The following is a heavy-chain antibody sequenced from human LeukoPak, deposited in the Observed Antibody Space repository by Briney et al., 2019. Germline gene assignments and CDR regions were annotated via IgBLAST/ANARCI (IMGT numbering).Heavy chain of an antibody. CDR2: FDPEDGET. V-gene: IGHV1-24*01. CDR1: GYTLTELS. Sequence: ASVKVSCKVSGYTLTELSMHWERQAPGKGLEWMGGFDPEDGETIYAQKFQGRVTMTEDTSTDTAYMELSGLRSEDTAVYYCAISTTTVTVFDYWGQGTLVTVSS. CDR3: AISTTTVTVFDY. J-gene: IGHJ4*02. D-gene: IGHD4-17*01.